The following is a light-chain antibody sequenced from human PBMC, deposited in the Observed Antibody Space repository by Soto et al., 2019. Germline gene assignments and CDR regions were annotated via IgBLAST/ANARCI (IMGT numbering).Light chain of an antibody. V-gene: IGLV3-1*01. CDR1: KLGDKY. CDR2: QDS. CDR3: QAWDSSTANVV. Sequence: SYELTQPPSVSVSPGQTASITCSANKLGDKYACWYQQKPGQSPVLVICQDSKRPSGIPERFSGSNSGNTATLTISGTQAMDEADYYCQAWDSSTANVVFGGGTKLTVL. J-gene: IGLJ2*01.